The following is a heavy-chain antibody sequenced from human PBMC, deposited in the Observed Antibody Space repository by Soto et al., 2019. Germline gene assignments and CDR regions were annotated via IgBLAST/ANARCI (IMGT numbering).Heavy chain of an antibody. CDR1: GGTFSSYA. D-gene: IGHD2-15*01. J-gene: IGHJ6*02. CDR3: ASGRYCSGGSCRLNYYYGMDV. CDR2: IIPIFGTA. V-gene: IGHV1-69*01. Sequence: QVQLVQSGAEVKKPGSSVKVSCKASGGTFSSYAISWVRQAPGQGLEWMGGIIPIFGTANYAQKFQGRVTITADESKSTAYMELSSLRSEDTAVYYCASGRYCSGGSCRLNYYYGMDVWGQGTTVTVSS.